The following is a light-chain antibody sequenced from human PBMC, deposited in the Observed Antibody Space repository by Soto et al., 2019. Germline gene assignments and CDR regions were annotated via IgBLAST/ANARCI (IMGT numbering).Light chain of an antibody. V-gene: IGKV2-28*01. Sequence: DIVLTHSPLSLPVTPGESASISCNASHSLLLSSGNNYLDWYLQKPGQSPQLLIYLGSTRASGVPDRFSGSGSGTDFTLKISTVEAEDVGVYYCAQALQTVTFGGGTKVDIK. CDR1: HSLLLSSGNNY. CDR2: LGS. CDR3: AQALQTVT. J-gene: IGKJ4*01.